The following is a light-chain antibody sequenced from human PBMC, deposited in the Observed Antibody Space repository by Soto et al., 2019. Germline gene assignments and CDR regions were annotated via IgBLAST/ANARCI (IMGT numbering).Light chain of an antibody. CDR1: QDIGNS. Sequence: DIQMTQSPPSLSASVGDRVTITCQASQDIGNSLNWFQHKPGKAPKLLIYDASTLESGVPSRFSGSGSGTAFTLTISSLQSDDFATYYCQQYNSYSPSWTFGQGTKVEIK. V-gene: IGKV1-16*01. CDR2: DAS. J-gene: IGKJ1*01. CDR3: QQYNSYSPSWT.